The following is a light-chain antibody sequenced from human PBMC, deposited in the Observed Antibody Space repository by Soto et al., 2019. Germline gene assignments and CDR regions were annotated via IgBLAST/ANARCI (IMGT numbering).Light chain of an antibody. CDR1: QDIDSW. CDR3: KQGNSFPLT. V-gene: IGKV1-12*01. Sequence: DIQMTQSPSSVSASIGDRVTITCRASQDIDSWLAWFQQKPGEAPRLLIYAAISLHSGVPSRFSGAGSGTEFSLTISSLQPEDFATYFCKQGNSFPLTFGGGTKVEIK. CDR2: AAI. J-gene: IGKJ4*01.